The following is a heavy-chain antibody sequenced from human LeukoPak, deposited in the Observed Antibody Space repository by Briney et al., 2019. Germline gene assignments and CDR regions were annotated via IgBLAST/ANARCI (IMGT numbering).Heavy chain of an antibody. J-gene: IGHJ4*02. CDR3: ARVGGSSVVDY. CDR2: IYYSGST. CDR1: GGSISNYY. V-gene: IGHV4-59*01. D-gene: IGHD2-15*01. Sequence: PSETLSLTCTVSGGSISNYYWSWIRQPPGKGLEWIGYIYYSGSTNYNPSLKSRVTISVDTSKNQFSLKLSSVTAADTAVYYCARVGGSSVVDYWGQGTLVTVSS.